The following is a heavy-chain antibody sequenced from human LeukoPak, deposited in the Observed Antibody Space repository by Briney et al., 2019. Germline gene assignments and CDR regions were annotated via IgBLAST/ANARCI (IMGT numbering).Heavy chain of an antibody. J-gene: IGHJ4*02. CDR2: ISGSGDNT. V-gene: IGHV3-23*01. CDR1: GFTFSSYA. Sequence: GGSLRLSCAASGFTFSSYAMSWVRQAPRKGLEWVSGISGSGDNTYYADSVKGRFTISRDNSKNTPYVQVNSLGTEDTAAYYCAKGSYYDSSGSFYFDYWGQGTLVTVSS. D-gene: IGHD3-22*01. CDR3: AKGSYYDSSGSFYFDY.